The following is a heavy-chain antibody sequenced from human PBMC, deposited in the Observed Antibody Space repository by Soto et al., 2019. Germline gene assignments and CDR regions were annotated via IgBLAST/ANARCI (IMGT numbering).Heavy chain of an antibody. V-gene: IGHV1-18*01. D-gene: IGHD3-10*01. CDR3: ARNRKVWFGEFQYYFAY. CDR2: ISAYNGNT. CDR1: GYTFTSYG. J-gene: IGHJ4*02. Sequence: ASVKVSCKASGYTFTSYGISWVRQVPGQGLEWMGWISAYNGNTNYAQKLQGRVTMTTDTSTSTAYMELRSLRSDDTAVYYCARNRKVWFGEFQYYFAYWGQGTLVTVSS.